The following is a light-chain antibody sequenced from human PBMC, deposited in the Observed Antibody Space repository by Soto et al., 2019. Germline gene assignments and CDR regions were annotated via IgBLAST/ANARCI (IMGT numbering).Light chain of an antibody. J-gene: IGLJ2*01. V-gene: IGLV2-14*01. CDR3: SSYRASSTPVV. CDR1: NSDVGGYNY. Sequence: QSALTQPASVSGSPGQSITISCTGTNSDVGGYNYVSWYQQHPGKAPKLLIYEVTNRPSGVSHRFSGSKSGDTASLSISGLQPDDEADYYCSSYRASSTPVVFGGGTKLTV. CDR2: EVT.